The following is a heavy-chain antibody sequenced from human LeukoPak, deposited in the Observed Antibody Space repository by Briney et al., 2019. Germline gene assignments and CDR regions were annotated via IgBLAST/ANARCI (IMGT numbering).Heavy chain of an antibody. Sequence: NSSETLSLTCTVSGGSISSGDYYWSWIRQPPGKGLEWIGYIYYSGSTYYNPSLKSRVTISVDTSKNQSSLKLSSVTAADTAVYYCASSSIAARNFDYWGQGTLVTVSS. CDR3: ASSSIAARNFDY. CDR2: IYYSGST. CDR1: GGSISSGDYY. V-gene: IGHV4-30-4*08. J-gene: IGHJ4*02. D-gene: IGHD6-6*01.